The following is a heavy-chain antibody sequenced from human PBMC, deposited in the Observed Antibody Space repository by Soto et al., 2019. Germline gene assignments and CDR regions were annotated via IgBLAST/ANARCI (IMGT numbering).Heavy chain of an antibody. V-gene: IGHV3-7*03. CDR2: INQDGGGT. D-gene: IGHD6-19*01. CDR1: VFTFFSAF. Sequence: PGGSLRLSCVASVFTFFSAFMGWVRQAPGKGLQWVANINQDGGGTYYVDSVEGRFTISRDNAKDSLYLQMNSLRGEDTAVYYCARYFRGSGRYFFDYWGQGTLVTVSS. J-gene: IGHJ4*02. CDR3: ARYFRGSGRYFFDY.